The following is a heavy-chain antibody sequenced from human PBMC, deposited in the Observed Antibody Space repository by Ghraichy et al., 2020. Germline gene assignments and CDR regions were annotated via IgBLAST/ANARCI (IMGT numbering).Heavy chain of an antibody. CDR1: VGTFSSYA. Sequence: SVKVSCKASVGTFSSYAISWVRQAPGQGLEWMGRIIPILGIANYAQKFQGRVTITADKSTSTAYMELSSLRSEDTAVYYCARAGADCSSTSCSPKNLEQYYYYYYGMDVWGQGTTVTVSS. CDR2: IIPILGIA. D-gene: IGHD2-2*01. V-gene: IGHV1-69*04. CDR3: ARAGADCSSTSCSPKNLEQYYYYYYGMDV. J-gene: IGHJ6*02.